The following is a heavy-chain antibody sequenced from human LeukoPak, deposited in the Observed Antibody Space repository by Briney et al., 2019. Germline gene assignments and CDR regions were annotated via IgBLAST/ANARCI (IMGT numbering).Heavy chain of an antibody. CDR3: IRVKSWDTRFYLDS. V-gene: IGHV3-15*01. Sequence: GGSLTLSCATSGFTFNVAWMNWFRQAPGKGLEWVGRSQNTGSGWTTDYGAPVKGRFTILRDDSKRTVYLQMNSLKTEDTAVYYCIRVKSWDTRFYLDSWGQGTLVTVSS. D-gene: IGHD1-26*01. CDR2: SQNTGSGWTT. J-gene: IGHJ4*02. CDR1: GFTFNVAW.